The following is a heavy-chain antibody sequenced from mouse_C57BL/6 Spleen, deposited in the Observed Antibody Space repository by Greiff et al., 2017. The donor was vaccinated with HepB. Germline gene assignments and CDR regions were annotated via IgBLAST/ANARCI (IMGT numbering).Heavy chain of an antibody. Sequence: QVQLQQSGPELVKPGASVKISCKASGYAFSSSWMNWVKQRPGKGLEWIGRIYPGDGDTNYNGKFKGKATLTADKSSSPAYMQLSSLTSEDSAVYFCVYYYGGFAYWGQGTLVTVSA. CDR1: GYAFSSSW. D-gene: IGHD1-1*01. CDR2: IYPGDGDT. J-gene: IGHJ3*01. CDR3: VYYYGGFAY. V-gene: IGHV1-82*01.